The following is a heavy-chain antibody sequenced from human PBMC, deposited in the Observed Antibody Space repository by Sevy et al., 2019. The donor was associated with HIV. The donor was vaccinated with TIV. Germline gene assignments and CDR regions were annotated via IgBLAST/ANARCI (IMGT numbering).Heavy chain of an antibody. D-gene: IGHD6-13*01. Sequence: GGSLRLSCTASGFTFGDYCMSWVRQAPGKGLEWVAFLKSDVYGGTVDHAASVRGRFVISRDYSKTIAYLQMNDLKDGDTGVYYCTRWKAAQSIFDYWGQGALVTVSS. J-gene: IGHJ4*02. CDR3: TRWKAAQSIFDY. CDR2: LKSDVYGGTV. V-gene: IGHV3-49*04. CDR1: GFTFGDYC.